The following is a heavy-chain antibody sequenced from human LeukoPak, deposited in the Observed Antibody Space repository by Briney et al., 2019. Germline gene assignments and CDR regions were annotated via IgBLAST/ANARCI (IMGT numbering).Heavy chain of an antibody. V-gene: IGHV1-69*04. Sequence: SVKVSCKASGGTFSSYAISWVRQAPGQGLEWMGRIIPILGIANYAQKFQGRVTITADKSTSTAYMELSSLRSEDTAVYYCARNYYYDSSGYHPAYYYYGMDVWGQGTRSPSP. CDR3: ARNYYYDSSGYHPAYYYYGMDV. D-gene: IGHD3-22*01. CDR1: GGTFSSYA. CDR2: IIPILGIA. J-gene: IGHJ6*02.